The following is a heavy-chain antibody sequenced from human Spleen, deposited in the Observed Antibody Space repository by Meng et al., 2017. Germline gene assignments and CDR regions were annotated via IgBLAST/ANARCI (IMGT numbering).Heavy chain of an antibody. CDR3: AKDRVTYSSPSFDS. CDR1: GFTFSSYA. V-gene: IGHV3-23*01. D-gene: IGHD6-19*01. Sequence: EVQLWESGGGFVQPGGSLRLSCAASGFTFSSYAMGWVRQAPGKGLEWISTISAGGATTYSADSVRGRFTISRDNSHNTLYLQMNSLRPQDTAVYYCAKDRVTYSSPSFDSWGQGTLVTVSS. J-gene: IGHJ4*02. CDR2: ISAGGATT.